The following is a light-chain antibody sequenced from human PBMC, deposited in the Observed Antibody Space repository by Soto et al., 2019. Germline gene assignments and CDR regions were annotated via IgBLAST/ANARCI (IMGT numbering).Light chain of an antibody. V-gene: IGKV3-20*01. CDR2: AAS. CDR1: QSVNNNF. J-gene: IGKJ1*01. CDR3: QQYGSSPRT. Sequence: IVLTQSPGTLSLSPGERVTLSCRASQSVNNNFLSWYQQKPGQAPRLLIYAASSGATGIPDRFSGSGSGTDFTLTINRLEPEDFAVYYCQQYGSSPRTFGQGTKVDIK.